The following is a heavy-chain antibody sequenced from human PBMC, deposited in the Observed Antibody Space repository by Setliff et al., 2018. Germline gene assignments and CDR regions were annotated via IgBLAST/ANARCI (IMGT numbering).Heavy chain of an antibody. J-gene: IGHJ4*02. V-gene: IGHV3-48*04. D-gene: IGHD2-15*01. CDR3: AKYTRVVTTTCFDY. CDR2: ISTSSSTK. Sequence: ESLKISCVVSGFSFSNYGMTWVRQAPGKGLEWISYISTSSSTKYYADSVKGRFSISRDNAENTLYLQMNSLRAEDTAVYYCAKYTRVVTTTCFDYWGQGTLVTVSS. CDR1: GFSFSNYG.